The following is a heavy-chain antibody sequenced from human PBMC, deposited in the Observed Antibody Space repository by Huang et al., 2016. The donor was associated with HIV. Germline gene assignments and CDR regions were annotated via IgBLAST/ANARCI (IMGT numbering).Heavy chain of an antibody. Sequence: QVKFVQSGAEVKKPGASVKVSCKTSGYTFSGYAITWVRQAPGQGLEWMGWVSPYNGDTNSVQNLQGRVTMTTDMSTTTAYMELRSLTSDDTAIYYCARKFGRDFDYWGQGTLVTVSS. CDR3: ARKFGRDFDY. CDR2: VSPYNGDT. V-gene: IGHV1-18*01. D-gene: IGHD3-16*01. J-gene: IGHJ4*02. CDR1: GYTFSGYA.